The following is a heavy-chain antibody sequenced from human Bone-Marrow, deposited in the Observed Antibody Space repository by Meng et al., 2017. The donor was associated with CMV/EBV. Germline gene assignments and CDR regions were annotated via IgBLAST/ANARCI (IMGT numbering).Heavy chain of an antibody. D-gene: IGHD2-8*01. J-gene: IGHJ6*02. CDR1: GFTFSSYW. CDR3: ARVMGGREGYYYYGMDV. Sequence: GGSLRFSCAASGFTFSSYWMSWVRQAPGKGLEWVANIKQDGSEKYYVDSVKGRFTISRDNAKNSLYLQMNSLRAEDTAVYYCARVMGGREGYYYYGMDVWGQGPTVPVYS. V-gene: IGHV3-7*01. CDR2: IKQDGSEK.